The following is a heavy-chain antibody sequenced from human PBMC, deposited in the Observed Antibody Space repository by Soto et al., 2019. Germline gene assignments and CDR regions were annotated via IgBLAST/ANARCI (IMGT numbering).Heavy chain of an antibody. CDR3: AHRVLRTVFGLVTTTAIYFDF. CDR1: GFSLTTSGVG. J-gene: IGHJ4*02. D-gene: IGHD3-3*01. Sequence: QITLNESGPTPVKPRQTLTLTCTFSGFSLTTSGVGVGWIRQSPGKAPEWLALIYWDDDKRYSPSLKSRLTITKDTSKNPVVLTMADLDPAGTATYYCAHRVLRTVFGLVTTTAIYFDFWGQGTPVAVSS. CDR2: IYWDDDK. V-gene: IGHV2-5*02.